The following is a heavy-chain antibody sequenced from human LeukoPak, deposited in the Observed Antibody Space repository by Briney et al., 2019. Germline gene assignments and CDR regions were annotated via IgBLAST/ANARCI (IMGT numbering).Heavy chain of an antibody. V-gene: IGHV3-23*01. Sequence: PGGSLRLSCAASGFTFSNYAMSWVRQAPGKGLEWVSVITGSGGSTYYADSVKGRFTISRDNSKNTLYLQLNSLRVEDTAVYYCARGPYDYWGQGTLVTVSS. CDR3: ARGPYDY. CDR2: ITGSGGST. CDR1: GFTFSNYA. J-gene: IGHJ4*02.